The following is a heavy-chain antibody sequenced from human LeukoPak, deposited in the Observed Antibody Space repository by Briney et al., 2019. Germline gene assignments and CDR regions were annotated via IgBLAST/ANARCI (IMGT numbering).Heavy chain of an antibody. Sequence: PGGSLRLSCAASGFTFDDYAMHWVRQAPGKGLEWVSGISWNSGSVGYADSVKGRFTISRDNAKNSLYLQMNSLRAEDTALYYCARSAYYYDSSGYYPVYYFDYWGQGTLVTVSS. D-gene: IGHD3-22*01. CDR3: ARSAYYYDSSGYYPVYYFDY. CDR1: GFTFDDYA. J-gene: IGHJ4*02. CDR2: ISWNSGSV. V-gene: IGHV3-9*01.